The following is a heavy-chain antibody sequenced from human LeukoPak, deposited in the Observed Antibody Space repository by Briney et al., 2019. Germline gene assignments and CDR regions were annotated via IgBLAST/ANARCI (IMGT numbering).Heavy chain of an antibody. CDR1: GYTFTSYD. D-gene: IGHD3-10*01. V-gene: IGHV1-8*01. CDR2: MNPNSGNT. CDR3: ARGSPVGYYYGSGDYFDY. J-gene: IGHJ4*02. Sequence: ASVKVSCKASGYTFTSYDINWVRQATGQGLEWMGWMNPNSGNTGYAQKLQGRVTMTRNTSISTAYMELSSLRSEDTAVYYCARGSPVGYYYGSGDYFDYWGQGTLVTVSS.